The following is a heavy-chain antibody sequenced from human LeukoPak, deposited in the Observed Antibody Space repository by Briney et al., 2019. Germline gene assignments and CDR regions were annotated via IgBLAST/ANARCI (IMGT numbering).Heavy chain of an antibody. CDR2: INHSGST. CDR3: ARGRYLTTLGGAAAGFLDS. CDR1: GGSFSGYF. Sequence: PSETLSLTCAVYGGSFSGYFCIWIRQTPGKGLEWIGEINHSGSTNYNPSLKRRVTISVDTSQKQFSLRLTSVTAADTAVYYCARGRYLTTLGGAAAGFLDSWGQGTLVTVSS. J-gene: IGHJ4*02. V-gene: IGHV4-34*01. D-gene: IGHD6-13*01.